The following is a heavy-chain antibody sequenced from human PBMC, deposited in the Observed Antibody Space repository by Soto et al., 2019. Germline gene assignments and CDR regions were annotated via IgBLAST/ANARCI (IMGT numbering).Heavy chain of an antibody. V-gene: IGHV4-39*01. Sequence: KPSETLSLTCTVSGGSISSSSYYWGWIRQPPGKGLEWIGSIYYSGSTYYNPSLKSRVTISVDTSKNQFSLKLSSVTAADTAVYYCARHVDCSGGSCYGGWFDPWGQGTLVTVSS. CDR2: IYYSGST. J-gene: IGHJ5*02. D-gene: IGHD2-15*01. CDR1: GGSISSSSYY. CDR3: ARHVDCSGGSCYGGWFDP.